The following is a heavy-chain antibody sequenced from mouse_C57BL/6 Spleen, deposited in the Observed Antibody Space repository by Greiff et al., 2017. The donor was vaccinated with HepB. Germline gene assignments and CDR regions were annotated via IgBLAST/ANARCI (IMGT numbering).Heavy chain of an antibody. CDR2: IYPGNSDT. Sequence: VQLQQSGTVLARPGASVKMSCKTSGYTFTSYWMHWVKQRPGQGLEWIGAIYPGNSDTSYNQKFKGKAKLTAVTSASTAYMELSSLTTEDSAVYYYTRATMVTRGFAYWGQGTLVTVAA. CDR3: TRATMVTRGFAY. V-gene: IGHV1-5*01. D-gene: IGHD2-13*01. CDR1: GYTFTSYW. J-gene: IGHJ3*01.